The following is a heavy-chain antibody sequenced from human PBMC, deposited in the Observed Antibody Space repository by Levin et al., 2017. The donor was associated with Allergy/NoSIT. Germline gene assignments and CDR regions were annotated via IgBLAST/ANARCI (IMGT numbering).Heavy chain of an antibody. Sequence: GGSLRLSCAASGFTFSSYSMNWVRQAPGKGLEWVSSISSSSSYIYYADSVKGRFTISRDNAKNSLYLQMNSLRAEDTAVYYCASEVAARKGYCSGGSCYSYFQHWGQGTLVTVSS. CDR2: ISSSSSYI. J-gene: IGHJ1*01. D-gene: IGHD2-15*01. CDR3: ASEVAARKGYCSGGSCYSYFQH. V-gene: IGHV3-21*01. CDR1: GFTFSSYS.